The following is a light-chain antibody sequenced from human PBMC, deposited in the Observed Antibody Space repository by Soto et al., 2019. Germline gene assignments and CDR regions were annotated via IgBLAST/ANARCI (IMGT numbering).Light chain of an antibody. V-gene: IGKV1-39*01. CDR3: QQSYSTPRT. CDR1: QSISTY. J-gene: IGKJ1*01. Sequence: DIQMTQSPSSLSASVGDRVTITCRASQSISTYLNWYQQKPGKAPNLLIYAASSLRSGVPSRFSSSGSGTYFTLTISSLQPEDFATYYCQQSYSTPRTFGQGTRVDIK. CDR2: AAS.